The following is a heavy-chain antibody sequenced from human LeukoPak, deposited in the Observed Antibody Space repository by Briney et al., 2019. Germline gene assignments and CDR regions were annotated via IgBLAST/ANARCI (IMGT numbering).Heavy chain of an antibody. Sequence: PGGSLRLSCAASGFAFGSYAMSWVRQAPGKGLEWVSGISGSGGSTYYADSVKGRFTISRDNSKNTLYVQMNSLRAEDTAVYYCARDNHPQGYSYTDWGQGTLVTVSS. J-gene: IGHJ4*02. CDR3: ARDNHPQGYSYTD. D-gene: IGHD5-18*01. CDR2: ISGSGGST. CDR1: GFAFGSYA. V-gene: IGHV3-23*01.